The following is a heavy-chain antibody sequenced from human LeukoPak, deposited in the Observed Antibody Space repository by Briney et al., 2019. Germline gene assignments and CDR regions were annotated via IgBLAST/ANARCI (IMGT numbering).Heavy chain of an antibody. CDR2: INPNSGGT. Sequence: ASVKVSFKASGYTFTVYYMHWVRQAPGQGLEWMGRINPNSGGTNYAQKFQGRVTMTRDTSISTAYMELSRLRSDDTAVFYCARGGPYEYVWGNYRPFDYWGQGTLVTVSS. D-gene: IGHD3-16*02. V-gene: IGHV1-2*06. J-gene: IGHJ4*02. CDR3: ARGGPYEYVWGNYRPFDY. CDR1: GYTFTVYY.